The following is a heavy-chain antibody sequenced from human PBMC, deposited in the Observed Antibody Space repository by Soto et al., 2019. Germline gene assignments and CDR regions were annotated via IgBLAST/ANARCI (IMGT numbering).Heavy chain of an antibody. CDR2: INPGNDKT. V-gene: IGHV1-3*01. Sequence: ASVKVSCKASGYTFTSHAIHWVRQAPGQRLEWMGWINPGNDKTKYSQKFQGRVTITRDTPASTAYMELSSLRSEDTAVYYCARDPYHGSGSYAWFDPWGPGTLVTVSS. J-gene: IGHJ5*02. CDR3: ARDPYHGSGSYAWFDP. CDR1: GYTFTSHA. D-gene: IGHD3-10*01.